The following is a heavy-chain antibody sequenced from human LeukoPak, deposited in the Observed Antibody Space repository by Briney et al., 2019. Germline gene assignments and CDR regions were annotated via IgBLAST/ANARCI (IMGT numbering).Heavy chain of an antibody. V-gene: IGHV3-23*01. D-gene: IGHD2-8*01. CDR3: AKGRDYWCFDY. CDR1: GFTFSKYA. CDR2: ISGSGGST. J-gene: IGHJ4*02. Sequence: GGSLRLSCEASGFTFSKYAMSWVRQAPGKGLEWVSTISGSGGSTYYADSVKGRFTVSRDNSKNTLYLQVNSLRAEDTAVYYSAKGRDYWCFDYWGQGTLVTVSS.